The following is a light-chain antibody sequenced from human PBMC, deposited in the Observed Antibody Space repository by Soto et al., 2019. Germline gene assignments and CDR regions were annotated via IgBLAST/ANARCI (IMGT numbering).Light chain of an antibody. CDR2: KAS. V-gene: IGKV1-5*03. CDR1: QSISSW. CDR3: QQYNSYPWT. J-gene: IGKJ1*01. Sequence: DIQMTQSPSTLSASVGDRITITCRASQSISSWLAWYQQKPGKAPKLLIYKASSLESGVPSRFSGCGSGTEFTLTISSLQPDEFATYYCQQYNSYPWTFGQGTKVEIK.